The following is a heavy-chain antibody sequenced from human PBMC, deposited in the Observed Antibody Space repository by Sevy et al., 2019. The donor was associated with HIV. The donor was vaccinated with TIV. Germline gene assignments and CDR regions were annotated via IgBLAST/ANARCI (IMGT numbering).Heavy chain of an antibody. CDR2: INPNSGDT. CDR3: ARGWGLLAVTASMLDFDH. Sequence: ASVKVSCKASGYTFIGYYIHWVRQAPGQGLEWMGWINPNSGDTNYEQRFQGRVTMTSDTSISTAYMELSRLRSDDTAVYYCARGWGLLAVTASMLDFDHWGQGTLVTVSS. V-gene: IGHV1-2*02. J-gene: IGHJ4*02. CDR1: GYTFIGYY. D-gene: IGHD2-21*02.